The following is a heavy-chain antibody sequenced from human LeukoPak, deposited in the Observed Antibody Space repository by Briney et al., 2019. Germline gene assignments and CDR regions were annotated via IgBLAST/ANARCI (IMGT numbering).Heavy chain of an antibody. D-gene: IGHD4-17*01. CDR3: ARVRDYVLYFDY. CDR2: IYHSGST. CDR1: GGSISGGGYS. V-gene: IGHV4-30-2*01. J-gene: IGHJ4*02. Sequence: SQTLSLTCAVSGGSISGGGYSWSWIRQPPGKGLEWIGYIYHSGSTYYNPSLKSRVTISVDRSKNQFSLKLSSVTAADTAVYYCARVRDYVLYFDYWGQGTLVTVSS.